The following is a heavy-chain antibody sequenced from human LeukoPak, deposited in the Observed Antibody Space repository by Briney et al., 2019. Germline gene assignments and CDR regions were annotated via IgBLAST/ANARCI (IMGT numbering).Heavy chain of an antibody. J-gene: IGHJ4*02. D-gene: IGHD6-13*01. CDR2: IWYDGSNK. CDR3: AKVQFRAVAGTGLPDY. V-gene: IGHV3-33*06. Sequence: PGRSLRLSCAASGFTFSSYGMHWVRQAPGKGLEWVAVIWYDGSNKYYADSVKGRFTISRDNSKNTLYLQMNSLRAEDTAVYYCAKVQFRAVAGTGLPDYWGQGTLVTVSS. CDR1: GFTFSSYG.